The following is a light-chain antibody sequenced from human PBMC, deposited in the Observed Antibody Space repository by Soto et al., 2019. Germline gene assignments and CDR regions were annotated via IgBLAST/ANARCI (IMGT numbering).Light chain of an antibody. J-gene: IGKJ3*01. CDR2: AAS. Sequence: DIQMTQSPSSLSASVGDRVTITCRASQGIRDLLGWYQQRPGKAPKRLIYAASNLEARVPSRFSGSGSGTEYTLTISSQQHEDFATYYCLQHYTYQFTFGPGTKVDI. CDR3: LQHYTYQFT. CDR1: QGIRDL. V-gene: IGKV1-17*01.